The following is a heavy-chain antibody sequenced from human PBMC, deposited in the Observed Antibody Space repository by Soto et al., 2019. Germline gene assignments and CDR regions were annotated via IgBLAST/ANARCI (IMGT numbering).Heavy chain of an antibody. D-gene: IGHD6-13*01. CDR3: AREGDNSSPRPLAFDY. CDR1: GGTFSSYA. Sequence: SVKVSCKASGGTFSSYAISWVRQAPGQGLEWMGGIIPIFGTANYAQKFQGRVTITADESTSTAYMELSSLRSEDTAVYYCAREGDNSSPRPLAFDYWGQGTLVTVSS. CDR2: IIPIFGTA. J-gene: IGHJ4*02. V-gene: IGHV1-69*13.